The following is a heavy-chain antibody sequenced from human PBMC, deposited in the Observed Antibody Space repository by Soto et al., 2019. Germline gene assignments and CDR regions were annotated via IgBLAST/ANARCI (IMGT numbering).Heavy chain of an antibody. D-gene: IGHD1-1*01. CDR1: CCLINCYF. J-gene: IGHJ3*02. V-gene: IGHV4-59*08. CDR3: ARHGRWHDLDI. CDR2: IYYSGST. Sequence: QVQPPGSGPGLGKPLGAPSLTLPGSCCLINCYFLGWVRQPPGKGPEWIGYIYYSGSTNYNPSLKSRVTISVDTSKNQFSLKLSSVTAADTAVYYCARHGRWHDLDIWGQGTMVTVSS.